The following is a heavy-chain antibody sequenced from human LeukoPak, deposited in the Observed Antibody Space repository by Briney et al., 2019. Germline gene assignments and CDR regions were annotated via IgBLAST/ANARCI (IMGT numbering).Heavy chain of an antibody. CDR1: GGSFSGYY. J-gene: IGHJ5*02. CDR2: INHSGST. V-gene: IGHV4-34*01. Sequence: SETLSLTCAVYGGSFSGYYWSWIRQPPGKGLEWIGEINHSGSTNYNPSLKSRVTISVDTSKNQFSLKLSSVTAADTAVYYCARGRWAVAGTRSANWFDPWGQGTLVTVSS. D-gene: IGHD6-19*01. CDR3: ARGRWAVAGTRSANWFDP.